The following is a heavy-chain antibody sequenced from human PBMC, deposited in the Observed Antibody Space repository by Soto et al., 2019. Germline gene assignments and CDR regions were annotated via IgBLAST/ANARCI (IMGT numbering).Heavy chain of an antibody. Sequence: QVQLQESGPGLVKPSETLSLTCAVSGGSITSDNWWSWVRQPPDMGLEWIGEIFHIGAPHYKPSLESRCTLSMDTSNNQFSLRLNSVTVAETAVSFCVSVGGTGWKSPIWGRGTMVSVSS. D-gene: IGHD2-8*02. CDR3: VSVGGTGWKSPI. CDR1: GGSITSDNW. CDR2: IFHIGAP. V-gene: IGHV4-4*02. J-gene: IGHJ3*02.